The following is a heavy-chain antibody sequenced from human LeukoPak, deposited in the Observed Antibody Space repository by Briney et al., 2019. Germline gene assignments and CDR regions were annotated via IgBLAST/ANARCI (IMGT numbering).Heavy chain of an antibody. Sequence: PSETLSLTCTVSGGSISSGGYYWSWIRQHPGKGLEWIGYIYYSGSTYYNPSLKSRVTISVDTSKNQFSLKLSSVTAADTTVYYCARDPYGAHFDYWGQGTLVTVSS. J-gene: IGHJ4*02. V-gene: IGHV4-31*03. CDR2: IYYSGST. CDR3: ARDPYGAHFDY. D-gene: IGHD1-26*01. CDR1: GGSISSGGYY.